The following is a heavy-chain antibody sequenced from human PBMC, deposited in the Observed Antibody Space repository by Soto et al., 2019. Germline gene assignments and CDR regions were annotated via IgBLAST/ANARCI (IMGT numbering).Heavy chain of an antibody. D-gene: IGHD3-3*01. Sequence: SETLSLTCTVSGGSVNSATYYWSWIRQPPGKGLEWIGYIYYSGTTMYNPSLKSRLTISVDRSKNQVSLNLTSVTAADTAVYYCARLGGYYQALDHWSQGTLVTVSS. J-gene: IGHJ4*02. V-gene: IGHV4-61*01. CDR1: GGSVNSATYY. CDR2: IYYSGTT. CDR3: ARLGGYYQALDH.